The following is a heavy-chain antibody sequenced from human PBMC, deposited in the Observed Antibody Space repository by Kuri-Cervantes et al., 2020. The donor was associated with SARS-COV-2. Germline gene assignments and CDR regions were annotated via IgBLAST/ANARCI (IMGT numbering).Heavy chain of an antibody. CDR1: GGSITSEYH. V-gene: IGHV4-39*01. Sequence: LVILWLNRTVSGGSITSEYHWAWIRQPPGKGLEWIGNSFYGGSTFYNPSLKSRVTISVDTSKNQFSLELSSVTAADTAVYYCSRATLVRYFDCLSQGTTVTVSS. J-gene: IGHJ4*03. CDR2: SFYGGST. D-gene: IGHD2-2*01. CDR3: SRATLVRYFDC.